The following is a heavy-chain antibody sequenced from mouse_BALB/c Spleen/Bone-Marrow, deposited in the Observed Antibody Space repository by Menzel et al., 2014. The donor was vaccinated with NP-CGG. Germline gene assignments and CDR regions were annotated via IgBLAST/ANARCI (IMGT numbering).Heavy chain of an antibody. CDR2: IFPGNFYT. CDR1: GYTFTSYY. V-gene: IGHV1S56*01. D-gene: IGHD2-4*01. J-gene: IGHJ2*01. Sequence: QVQLKESGPELVKPGASVRISCKASGYTFTSYYIHWVKQRPGQGLEWIGWIFPGNFYTKFNENFKGRATLTVDKSSSTAYMHLSSLTSEDSAVYFCARDDYDYWGQGTTLTVSS. CDR3: ARDDYDY.